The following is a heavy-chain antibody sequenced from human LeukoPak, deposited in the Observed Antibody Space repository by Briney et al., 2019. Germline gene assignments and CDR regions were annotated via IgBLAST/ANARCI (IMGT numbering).Heavy chain of an antibody. Sequence: GGSLRLSCAASGFTFSSSWMAWARQDLGKGLEWVADIKQDGSEKNYVDSVRGRFTISRDNAKNSLYLQMNSLRVEDTAVYFCARDGDALDTWGQGTMVTVSS. V-gene: IGHV3-7*01. CDR2: IKQDGSEK. J-gene: IGHJ3*02. CDR3: ARDGDALDT. CDR1: GFTFSSSW.